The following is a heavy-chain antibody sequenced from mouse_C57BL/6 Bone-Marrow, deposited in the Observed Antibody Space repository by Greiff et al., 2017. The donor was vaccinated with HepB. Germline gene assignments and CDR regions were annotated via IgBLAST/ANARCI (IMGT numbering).Heavy chain of an antibody. CDR1: GYTFTSYW. CDR2: IYPGNSDT. CDR3: TTYYGSLDY. J-gene: IGHJ2*01. D-gene: IGHD1-1*01. Sequence: VQLQQPGAELVKPGASVKVSCKASGYTFTSYWMHWVKQRPGQGLEWIGAIYPGNSDTSYNQKFKGKAKLTAVTSASTAYMELSSLTNEDSAVYYCTTYYGSLDYWGQGTTLTVSS. V-gene: IGHV1-5*01.